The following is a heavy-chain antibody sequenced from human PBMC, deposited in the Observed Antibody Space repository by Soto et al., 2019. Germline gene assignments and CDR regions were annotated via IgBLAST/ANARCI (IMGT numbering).Heavy chain of an antibody. J-gene: IGHJ4*02. CDR1: GYTFTSYG. CDR2: LSAYNVNT. V-gene: IGHV1-18*01. D-gene: IGHD6-13*01. CDR3: AGDLGQQLVDY. Sequence: QVQLVQSGAEVKKPGASVKVSCKASGYTFTSYGISWVRQAPGQGLEWMGWLSAYNVNTNYAQKLQGRVTMTTDTSTSTAYIALRSLRSDDTAVYYCAGDLGQQLVDYWGQGTLVTVSS.